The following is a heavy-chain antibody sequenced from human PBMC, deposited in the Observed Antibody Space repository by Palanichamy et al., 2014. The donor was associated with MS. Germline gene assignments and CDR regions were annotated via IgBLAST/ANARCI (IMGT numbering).Heavy chain of an antibody. Sequence: EVKLVESGGGLVQPGGSLRLSCVASGFTFNNYWMNWVRQTPGKGLEWVATIKQDGSETKYVDSVKGRFTISRDNAKNSVFLQMDSLRDEDTAIYYCVRERGWNFRGYYYGMDVWGQGTTVTVSS. D-gene: IGHD2-15*01. V-gene: IGHV3-7*03. J-gene: IGHJ6*02. CDR3: VRERGWNFRGYYYGMDV. CDR1: GFTFNNYW. CDR2: IKQDGSET.